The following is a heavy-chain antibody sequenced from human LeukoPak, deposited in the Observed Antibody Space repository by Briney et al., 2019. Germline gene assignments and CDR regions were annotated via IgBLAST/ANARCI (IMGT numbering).Heavy chain of an antibody. Sequence: GGSLRLSCAASGFTFSSYAMHWVRQAPGKGLEYVSAISSNGGSTYYANSVKGRFTISRDNSKSTLYLQMGSLRAEDMAVYYCARDPGEWELKYYFDYWGQGTLVTVSS. CDR1: GFTFSSYA. J-gene: IGHJ4*02. V-gene: IGHV3-64*01. CDR2: ISSNGGST. CDR3: ARDPGEWELKYYFDY. D-gene: IGHD1-26*01.